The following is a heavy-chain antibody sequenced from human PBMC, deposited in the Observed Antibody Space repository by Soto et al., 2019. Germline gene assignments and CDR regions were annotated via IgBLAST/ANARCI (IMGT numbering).Heavy chain of an antibody. CDR1: GGSISNDDYY. V-gene: IGHV4-39*01. CDR2: IYYSGST. D-gene: IGHD1-26*01. J-gene: IGHJ5*02. CDR3: ATQEVGGTYVYTFDP. Sequence: SETLSLTCTVSGGSISNDDYYWGWIRQPPGKGLEWIGSIYYSGSTYYNPSLKSRVTISVDTSKNQFSLKLSSVTAADTAVYYCATQEVGGTYVYTFDPWGQGTLVTVSS.